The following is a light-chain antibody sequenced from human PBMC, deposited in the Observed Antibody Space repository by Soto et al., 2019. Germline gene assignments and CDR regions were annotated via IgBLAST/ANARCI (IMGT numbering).Light chain of an antibody. CDR2: GAS. J-gene: IGKJ4*01. CDR3: QQANSIPLT. CDR1: QGISSY. V-gene: IGKV1D-12*01. Sequence: EIQMTQSPSSVSAYVGDRVTITCRASQGISSYLAWYQQKPGKAPNLLMYGASSLQSGVPSRFSGSGSGTDFTLTISSLQPEDSATYYCQQANSIPLTFGGGTKVEIK.